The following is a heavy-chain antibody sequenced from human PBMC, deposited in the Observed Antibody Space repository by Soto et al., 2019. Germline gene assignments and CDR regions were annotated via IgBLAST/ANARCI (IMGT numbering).Heavy chain of an antibody. Sequence: EVQLLESGGGLVQPGGSLRLSCAASGLTFSVYAVSWVRQAPGKGLEWVSEISAGGDTYYADSVKGRFTISRDSSKNTLSLQMNSVRAEDTAIYYCAPLSPSGAGFYTMDVWGQGTTVTVSS. V-gene: IGHV3-23*01. D-gene: IGHD6-6*01. CDR3: APLSPSGAGFYTMDV. CDR1: GLTFSVYA. J-gene: IGHJ6*02. CDR2: ISAGGDT.